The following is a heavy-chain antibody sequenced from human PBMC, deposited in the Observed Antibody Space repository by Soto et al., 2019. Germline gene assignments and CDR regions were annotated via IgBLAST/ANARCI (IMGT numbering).Heavy chain of an antibody. CDR3: ARSGGVAGNDX. J-gene: IGHJ4*02. V-gene: IGHV3-48*03. Sequence: SLRRSCADSGFTFSSYEMNWVRQAPGKGLEWISYLSSSGDTMYYADSVNGRFTISRDKAKNSLYLRMNSLRAEDTAVYYCARSGGVAGNDXWGQGALVTVSX. D-gene: IGHD6-19*01. CDR2: LSSSGDTM. CDR1: GFTFSSYE.